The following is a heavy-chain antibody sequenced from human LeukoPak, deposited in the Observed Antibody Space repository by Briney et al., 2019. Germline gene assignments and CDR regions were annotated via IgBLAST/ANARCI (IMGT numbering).Heavy chain of an antibody. CDR1: GFTFDNYA. CDR2: ISWNSGSI. D-gene: IGHD6-6*01. V-gene: IGHV3-9*01. Sequence: GGSLRLSCAVSGFTFDNYAMHWVRQAPGNGLEWVSGISWNSGSIGYADSVKGRFTISRDNAKNYLYLQMNSLRAEDTALYYCAKDMGPTKYYYMDVWGTGTTVTVSS. CDR3: AKDMGPTKYYYMDV. J-gene: IGHJ6*03.